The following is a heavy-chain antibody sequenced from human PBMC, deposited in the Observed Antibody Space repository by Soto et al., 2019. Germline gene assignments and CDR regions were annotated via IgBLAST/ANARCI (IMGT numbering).Heavy chain of an antibody. V-gene: IGHV1-18*04. CDR3: ARVWGSYQAPSGGAGFDP. J-gene: IGHJ5*02. CDR1: GYSFTSNA. CDR2: ISTYSGDA. D-gene: IGHD3-16*02. Sequence: ASVKVSCKASGYSFTSNAITGVRQAPGQGLEWMGRISTYSGDANYAQKFQGRVTMTTDTSTNTAYMELRSLRSDDTAVYYCARVWGSYQAPSGGAGFDPWGQGTLVTVSS.